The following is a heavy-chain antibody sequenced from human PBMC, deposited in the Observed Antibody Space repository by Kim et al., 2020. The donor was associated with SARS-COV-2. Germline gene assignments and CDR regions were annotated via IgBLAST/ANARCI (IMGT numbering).Heavy chain of an antibody. D-gene: IGHD1-26*01. CDR2: IDPSDSYT. CDR1: GYSFTSYW. V-gene: IGHV5-10-1*01. J-gene: IGHJ4*02. Sequence: GESLKISCKGSGYSFTSYWISWVRQMPGKGLEWMGRIDPSDSYTNYSPSFQGHVTISADKSISTAYLQWSSLKASDSAMYYCARRDVATGKLDYWGQGTLVTVSS. CDR3: ARRDVATGKLDY.